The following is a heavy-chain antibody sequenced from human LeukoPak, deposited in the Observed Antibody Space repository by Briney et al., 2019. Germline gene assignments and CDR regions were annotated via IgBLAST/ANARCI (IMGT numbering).Heavy chain of an antibody. CDR1: GFTFSSYA. V-gene: IGHV3-23*01. CDR2: IGGSGGST. J-gene: IGHJ6*02. CDR3: AKIIIGYCSGGSCYSYYYYYGMDV. D-gene: IGHD2-15*01. Sequence: PGGSLRLSCAASGFTFSSYAMSWVRQAPGKGLEWVSAIGGSGGSTYYADSVKGRFTISRDNSKNTLYLQMNSLRAEDTAVYYCAKIIIGYCSGGSCYSYYYYYGMDVWGQGTTVTVSS.